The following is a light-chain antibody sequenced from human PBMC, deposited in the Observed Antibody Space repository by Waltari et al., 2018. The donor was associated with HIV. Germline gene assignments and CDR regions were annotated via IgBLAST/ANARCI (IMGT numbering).Light chain of an antibody. V-gene: IGLV9-49*01. Sequence: QPVLTQPPSASASLGASVTLTCTLSSGYSVYEVEWYQQRPGKGPRFVMRVGPGGIGGSKGDGIPDRFSVWGEGLNRFLTSKNVQEEDESDFHCGADHGSGSNFVLVFGGGTKLTVL. CDR1: SGYSVYE. CDR3: GADHGSGSNFVLV. CDR2: VGPGGIGG. J-gene: IGLJ2*01.